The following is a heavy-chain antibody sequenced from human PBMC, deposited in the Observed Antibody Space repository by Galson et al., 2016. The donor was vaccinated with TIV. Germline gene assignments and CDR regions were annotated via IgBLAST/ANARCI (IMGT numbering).Heavy chain of an antibody. Sequence: SLRLSCAASGFTFSSHAMTWVRQAPGKGLEWVSAISGSGATTHYADSMKGRFTISRDNSKNTLYVQMNSLRAEDTAVYYCAKVPSSGFSYYYGWDVWGQGTTVTVS. V-gene: IGHV3-23*01. J-gene: IGHJ6*02. CDR1: GFTFSSHA. CDR2: ISGSGATT. CDR3: AKVPSSGFSYYYGWDV. D-gene: IGHD3-10*01.